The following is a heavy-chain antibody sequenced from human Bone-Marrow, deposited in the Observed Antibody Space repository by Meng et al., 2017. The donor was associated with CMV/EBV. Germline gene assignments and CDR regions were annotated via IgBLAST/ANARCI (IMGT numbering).Heavy chain of an antibody. CDR1: GFTFSYYD. D-gene: IGHD6-6*01. Sequence: GEYLKISCAASGFTFSYYDMHWVRQAPGRGLEWVAVISYDEVKTYYADSMRGRFTISRDNSKNTLYLELTSPRPEDTAVYYCARVPYRSSSGEYFYYHGMDVWGQGTTVTVSS. V-gene: IGHV3-30*04. CDR3: ARVPYRSSSGEYFYYHGMDV. J-gene: IGHJ6*02. CDR2: ISYDEVKT.